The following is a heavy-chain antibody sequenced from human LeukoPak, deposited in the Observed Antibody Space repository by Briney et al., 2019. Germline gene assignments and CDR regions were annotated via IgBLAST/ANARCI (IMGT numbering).Heavy chain of an antibody. CDR1: GGSISSSNW. CDR3: ARGNYDYVWGSYRSLVYFDY. V-gene: IGHV4-4*02. Sequence: SETLSLTCAVSGGSISSSNWWSWDRQPPGKGLEWIGEIYHSGSTNYNPSLKSRVTISVDKSKNQFSLKLSSVTAADTAVYYCARGNYDYVWGSYRSLVYFDYWGQGTLVTVSS. J-gene: IGHJ4*02. D-gene: IGHD3-16*02. CDR2: IYHSGST.